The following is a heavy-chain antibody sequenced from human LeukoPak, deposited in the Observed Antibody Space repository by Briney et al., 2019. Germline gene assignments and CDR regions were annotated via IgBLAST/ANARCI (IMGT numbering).Heavy chain of an antibody. CDR3: ARVQRGIAVALDY. CDR2: ISTTGSSI. V-gene: IGHV3-11*04. Sequence: GGSLRLSCAVSGFTFSNAWMSWVRHAPGKGLEWVSYISTTGSSIYYADSVKGRFTISRDNVKNLLYLQMNSLRAEDTAVYYCARVQRGIAVALDYWGQGTLATVSS. D-gene: IGHD6-19*01. CDR1: GFTFSNAW. J-gene: IGHJ4*02.